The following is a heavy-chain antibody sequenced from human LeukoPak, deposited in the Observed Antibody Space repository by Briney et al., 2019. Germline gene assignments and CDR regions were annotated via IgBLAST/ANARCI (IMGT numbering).Heavy chain of an antibody. CDR3: AREEFLHEIDSSGYFVY. V-gene: IGHV4-4*07. Sequence: IPSETLSLTCTVSGGSITGYYWNWTRQPAGQGLEWLGRVYSSGVGNYNPSLTSRVTMSVDTSKNQFSLKLTSLTAADTAVYYCAREEFLHEIDSSGYFVYWGQGTLVTVSS. J-gene: IGHJ4*02. CDR2: VYSSGVG. CDR1: GGSITGYY. D-gene: IGHD3-22*01.